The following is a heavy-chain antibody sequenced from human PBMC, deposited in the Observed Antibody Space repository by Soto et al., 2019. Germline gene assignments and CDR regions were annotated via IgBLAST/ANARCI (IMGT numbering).Heavy chain of an antibody. CDR3: ARDGGYDYVWGSYPHPHYGMDV. D-gene: IGHD3-16*02. Sequence: EVQLVESGGGLVKPGGSLRLSCAASGFTFSSYSMNWVRQAPGKGLEWVSSISSSSSYIYYADSVKGRFTISRDNAKKSLYLQMNSLRAEDTAVYYCARDGGYDYVWGSYPHPHYGMDVWGQGTTVTVSS. J-gene: IGHJ6*02. CDR2: ISSSSSYI. CDR1: GFTFSSYS. V-gene: IGHV3-21*01.